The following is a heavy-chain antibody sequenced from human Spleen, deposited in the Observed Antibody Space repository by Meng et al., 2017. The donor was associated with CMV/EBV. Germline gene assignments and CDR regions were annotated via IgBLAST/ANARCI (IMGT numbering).Heavy chain of an antibody. CDR3: AKVRGQLRTKYYYGMDV. CDR1: GFTFLSHA. Sequence: GESLKISCAASGFTFLSHAMSWVRQAPGKGLEWVAAISGSGSTIYFADSMKGRFSISRNNSKNTLYLQMNSLRADDTAVYFCAKVRGQLRTKYYYGMDVWGQGTTVTVSS. J-gene: IGHJ6*02. V-gene: IGHV3-23*01. CDR2: ISGSGSTI. D-gene: IGHD2-2*01.